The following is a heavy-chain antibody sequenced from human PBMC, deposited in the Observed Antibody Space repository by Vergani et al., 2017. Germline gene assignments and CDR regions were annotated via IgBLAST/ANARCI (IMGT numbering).Heavy chain of an antibody. Sequence: QVQESGSGLVKPSQTLSLTCAVSGGSISSGGYSWSWIRQPPGKGLEWIGYIYHSGSTYYNQSLKSRVTISVDTSKNQFSLKLSSVTAADTAVYYCARDKAFGVTTHYFDYWGQGTLVTVSS. V-gene: IGHV4-30-2*01. CDR1: GGSISSGGYS. J-gene: IGHJ4*02. CDR3: ARDKAFGVTTHYFDY. D-gene: IGHD3-3*01. CDR2: IYHSGST.